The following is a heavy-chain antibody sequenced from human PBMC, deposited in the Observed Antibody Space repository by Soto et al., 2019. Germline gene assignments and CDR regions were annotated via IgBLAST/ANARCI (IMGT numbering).Heavy chain of an antibody. CDR2: ISSDGSRK. D-gene: IGHD6-13*01. CDR1: GFTFSNYG. CDR3: AKDPTIAPRWALDI. V-gene: IGHV3-30*18. J-gene: IGHJ3*02. Sequence: GGSLRLSCAASGFTFSNYGMHWVRQAPGKGPEWVAVISSDGSRKDYADFVKGWFTISRDDAKNTLSLQMNSLRTDDTALYYCAKDPTIAPRWALDIWGQGTLVTVSS.